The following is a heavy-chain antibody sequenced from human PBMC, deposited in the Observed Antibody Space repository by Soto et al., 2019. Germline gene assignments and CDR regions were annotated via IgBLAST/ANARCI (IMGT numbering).Heavy chain of an antibody. J-gene: IGHJ4*01. Sequence: GESLKISCKGSGYTFSSYRIGWVRQVPGKGLEWMGIISPGDSDTKYSQSFQGQVTISADKSISTAYLQWNSLKASDTAMCYCARHATYYDILSGYYFDYWGHGTLVTVSS. CDR1: GYTFSSYR. CDR3: ARHATYYDILSGYYFDY. V-gene: IGHV5-51*01. D-gene: IGHD3-9*01. CDR2: ISPGDSDT.